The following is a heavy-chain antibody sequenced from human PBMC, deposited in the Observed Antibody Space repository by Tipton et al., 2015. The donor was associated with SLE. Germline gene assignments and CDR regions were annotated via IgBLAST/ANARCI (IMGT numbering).Heavy chain of an antibody. CDR2: IYYSGST. Sequence: TLSLTCTVSGGSISSYYWSWIRQPPGKGLEWIGYIYYSGSTNYNPSLKSRVTISVDTSKNQFSLKLSSVTAADTAVYYCARSGTAYWFDPWGQGTLVTVSS. CDR3: ARSGTAYWFDP. CDR1: GGSISSYY. V-gene: IGHV4-59*01. J-gene: IGHJ5*02. D-gene: IGHD3-10*01.